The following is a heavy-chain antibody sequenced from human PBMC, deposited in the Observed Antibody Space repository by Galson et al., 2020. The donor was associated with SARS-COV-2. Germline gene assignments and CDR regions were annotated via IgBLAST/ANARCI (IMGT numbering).Heavy chain of an antibody. D-gene: IGHD3-3*01. V-gene: IGHV2-5*01. CDR3: AHSAPSSLTIFGVVIVKDYFDY. CDR2: IYWNDDK. Sequence: ESGPTLVKPTQTLTLTCPFSGFSLTTSGVGVGWIRQPPGKALEWLAPIYWNDDKRYSPSLKSRLTITKDTSKNQVVLTMTNMDPVDTATYFCAHSAPSSLTIFGVVIVKDYFDYWGQGTLVTVSS. J-gene: IGHJ4*02. CDR1: GFSLTTSGVG.